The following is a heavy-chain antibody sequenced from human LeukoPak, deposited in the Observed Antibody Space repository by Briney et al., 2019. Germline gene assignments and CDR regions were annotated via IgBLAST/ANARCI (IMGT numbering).Heavy chain of an antibody. CDR1: GFTFSSYA. Sequence: GGSLRLSCAASGFTFSSYAMSRVRQAPGKGLEWVSAISGSGGSTYYADSVKGRFTISRDNSKNTLYLQMNSLRAEDTAVYYCVRDWADFWSGYFLFDYWGRGTLVTVSS. CDR3: VRDWADFWSGYFLFDY. D-gene: IGHD3-3*01. V-gene: IGHV3-23*01. CDR2: ISGSGGST. J-gene: IGHJ4*02.